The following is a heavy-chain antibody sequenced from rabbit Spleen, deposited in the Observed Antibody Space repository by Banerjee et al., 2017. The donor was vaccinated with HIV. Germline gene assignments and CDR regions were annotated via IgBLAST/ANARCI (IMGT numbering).Heavy chain of an antibody. J-gene: IGHJ4*01. V-gene: IGHV1S45*01. CDR2: VNIVTGKS. D-gene: IGHD1-1*01. CDR3: ARDLVAVIGWNFNL. Sequence: QEQLEESGGGLVKPEGSLTLTCKASGVSFSDKDVMCWVRQAPGKGLEWIACVNIVTGKSVYASWAKGRFTMSRTSSTTVTLQMTSLTAAGTATYFCARDLVAVIGWNFNLWVPGPLVTVS. CDR1: GVSFSDKDV.